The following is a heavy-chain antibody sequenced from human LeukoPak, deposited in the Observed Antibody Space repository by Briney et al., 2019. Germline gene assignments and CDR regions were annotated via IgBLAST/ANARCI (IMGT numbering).Heavy chain of an antibody. CDR1: GFNVSSNY. D-gene: IGHD4-11*01. CDR2: IYSGGRT. CDR3: ARDASVTTYYYYMDV. J-gene: IGHJ6*03. V-gene: IGHV3-53*01. Sequence: PGGSLRLSCVASGFNVSSNYMSWVRQAPGKGLEWVSVIYSGGRTYYADSVKGRFTISRDNSKNTLYLQMNSLRAEDTAVYYCARDASVTTYYYYMDVWGKGTTVTVSS.